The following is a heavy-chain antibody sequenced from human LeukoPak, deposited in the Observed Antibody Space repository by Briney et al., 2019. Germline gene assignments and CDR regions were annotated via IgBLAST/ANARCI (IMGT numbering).Heavy chain of an antibody. D-gene: IGHD6-13*01. V-gene: IGHV4-39*01. CDR2: IYYTGST. CDR3: ARHIGGIAASGDAFDI. Sequence: SETLSLTCTVSGGSVSSSSFYWGWIPQPPGKGLEWIGSIYYTGSTYYNPSLKSRVTISVDTYKNQFSLKLPSVTAADTAVYYCARHIGGIAASGDAFDIWGQGTMVTVSS. J-gene: IGHJ3*02. CDR1: GGSVSSSSFY.